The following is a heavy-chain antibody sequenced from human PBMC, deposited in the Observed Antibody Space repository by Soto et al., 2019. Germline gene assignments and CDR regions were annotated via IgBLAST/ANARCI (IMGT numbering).Heavy chain of an antibody. CDR1: GDSIMNYY. J-gene: IGHJ4*02. D-gene: IGHD2-2*01. Sequence: PSETMPVTNRFSGDSIMNYYGRWIRQTPGKRLEWIGYIYYTGSTTYNPSLESRVTMSVDTSKNQFSLKLNSVNAADTAVYYCAKYRRTEAEGFTLDYWGRGTLVTLSS. V-gene: IGHV4-59*01. CDR2: IYYTGST. CDR3: AKYRRTEAEGFTLDY.